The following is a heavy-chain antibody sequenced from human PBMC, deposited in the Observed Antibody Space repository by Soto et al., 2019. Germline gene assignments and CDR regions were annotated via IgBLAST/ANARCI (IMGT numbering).Heavy chain of an antibody. Sequence: SVKVSCKASGGTFSSYAISWVRQAPGQGLEWMGGIIPIFGTANYTQKFQGRVTITADESTSTAYMELSSLRSEDTAVYYCARDQLGRYNWNYMGAFDIWGQGTMVTVSS. D-gene: IGHD1-7*01. J-gene: IGHJ3*02. CDR3: ARDQLGRYNWNYMGAFDI. V-gene: IGHV1-69*13. CDR1: GGTFSSYA. CDR2: IIPIFGTA.